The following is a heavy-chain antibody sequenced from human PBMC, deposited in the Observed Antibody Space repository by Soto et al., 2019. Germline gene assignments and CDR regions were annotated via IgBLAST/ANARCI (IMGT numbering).Heavy chain of an antibody. J-gene: IGHJ6*02. V-gene: IGHV4-31*03. CDR2: IYYSGST. D-gene: IGHD3-3*01. CDR3: ARAHAYDFWSGYYHYYGMDV. CDR1: GGSISSGGYY. Sequence: PSETLSLTCTVSGGSISSGGYYWSWIRQHPGKGLEWIGYIYYSGSTYYNPSLKSRVTISVDTSKNQFSLKLSSVTAADTAVYYCARAHAYDFWSGYYHYYGMDVWGQATTVTVSS.